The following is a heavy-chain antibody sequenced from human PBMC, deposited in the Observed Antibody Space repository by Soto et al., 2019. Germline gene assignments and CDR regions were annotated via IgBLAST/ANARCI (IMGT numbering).Heavy chain of an antibody. CDR2: INHSGST. V-gene: IGHV4-34*01. CDR3: ARGRIMITFGGVIDFDY. J-gene: IGHJ4*02. Sequence: PSETLSLTCAVYVGSFSGYYWSWIRQPPGKGLEWIGEINHSGSTNYNPSLKSRVTISVDTSKNQFSLKLSSVTAADTAVYYCARGRIMITFGGVIDFDYWGQGTLVTVSS. CDR1: VGSFSGYY. D-gene: IGHD3-16*02.